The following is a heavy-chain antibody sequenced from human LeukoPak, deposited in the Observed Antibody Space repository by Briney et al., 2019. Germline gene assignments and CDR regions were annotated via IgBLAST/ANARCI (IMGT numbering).Heavy chain of an antibody. CDR2: IIPIFGTA. CDR1: GYTFTSYG. J-gene: IGHJ6*03. CDR3: ARAYCSSTSCPPVNYYYYYIDV. V-gene: IGHV1-69*13. Sequence: ASVKVSCKASGYTFTSYGISWVRQAPGQGLEWMGGIIPIFGTANYAQKFQGRVTITADESTSTAYMELSSLRSEDTAVNYCARAYCSSTSCPPVNYYYYYIDVWGTGTTVTVSS. D-gene: IGHD2-2*01.